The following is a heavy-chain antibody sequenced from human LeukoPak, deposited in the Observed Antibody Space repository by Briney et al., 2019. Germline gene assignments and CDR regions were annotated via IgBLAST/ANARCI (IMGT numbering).Heavy chain of an antibody. CDR3: AKSTYYDYVWGSYRRRFDY. V-gene: IGHV3-23*01. Sequence: GESLKISCAASGFTFSSYAMSWVRQAPGKGLGWVSAISGSGGSTYYADSVKGRFTISRDNSKNTLYLQMNSLRAEDTAVYYCAKSTYYDYVWGSYRRRFDYWGQGTLVTVSS. D-gene: IGHD3-16*02. CDR1: GFTFSSYA. CDR2: ISGSGGST. J-gene: IGHJ4*02.